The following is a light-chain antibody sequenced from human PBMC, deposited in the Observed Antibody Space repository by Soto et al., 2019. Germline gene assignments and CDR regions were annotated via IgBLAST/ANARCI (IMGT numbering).Light chain of an antibody. J-gene: IGKJ5*01. CDR2: GAS. V-gene: IGKV3D-20*02. Sequence: EIVLTQSPGTLSLSPGERATLSCRASQSVNNRYVAWYQQKPGQAPRLLIYGASSRATGTPDRFSGSGSGTDFSLTISSLEPEDSAVYYCQQRHMWPITFGQGTRLEIK. CDR3: QQRHMWPIT. CDR1: QSVNNRY.